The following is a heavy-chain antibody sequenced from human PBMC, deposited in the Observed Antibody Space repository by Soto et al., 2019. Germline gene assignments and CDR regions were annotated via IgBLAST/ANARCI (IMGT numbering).Heavy chain of an antibody. J-gene: IGHJ5*02. CDR2: ISSSSSYV. CDR1: GFTFSSYS. CDR3: AREPERRGGWFDP. Sequence: EVQLVESGGGLVKPGGSLRLSCAASGFTFSSYSMNWVRQAPGKGLEWVSSISSSSSYVYYADSVKGRFTISRDNAKNSLYLQMNSLRAEDTAVYYCAREPERRGGWFDPWGQGTLVTVSS. V-gene: IGHV3-21*01. D-gene: IGHD1-1*01.